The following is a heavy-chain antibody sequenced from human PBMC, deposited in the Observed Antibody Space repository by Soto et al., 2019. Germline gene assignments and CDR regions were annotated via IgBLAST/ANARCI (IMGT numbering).Heavy chain of an antibody. V-gene: IGHV3-64*04. CDR3: ASRGSAGIHFNS. D-gene: IGHD3-10*01. CDR1: GFTFSSYA. J-gene: IGHJ4*02. CDR2: ISSDGGST. Sequence: GGSLRLSCSASGFTFSSYAMRWVRQAPGKGLEYVSSISSDGGSTYYADSVKGRFTISRDNAKKTVYLQMGSLRAEDTAVYYCASRGSAGIHFNSWGQGTLVTVSS.